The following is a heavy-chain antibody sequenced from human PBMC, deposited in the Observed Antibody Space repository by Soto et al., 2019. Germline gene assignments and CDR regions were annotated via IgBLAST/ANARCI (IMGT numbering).Heavy chain of an antibody. V-gene: IGHV1-69*01. J-gene: IGHJ4*02. CDR2: IIPIFGTA. CDR3: ARWVKDYYDSSGYYFDY. Sequence: SVKVSFKASVGTFSSYAISWVRPAPGQGLEWMGGIIPIFGTANYAQKFQGRVTITADESTSTAYMELSSLRSEDTAVYYCARWVKDYYDSSGYYFDYWGQGTLVTVSS. D-gene: IGHD3-22*01. CDR1: VGTFSSYA.